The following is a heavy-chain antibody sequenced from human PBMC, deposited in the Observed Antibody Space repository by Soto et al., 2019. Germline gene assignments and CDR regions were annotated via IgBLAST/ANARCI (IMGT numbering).Heavy chain of an antibody. J-gene: IGHJ6*02. CDR3: AKDRLEGLWTRGDGMDV. CDR2: IPYDGSNK. V-gene: IGHV3-30*18. CDR1: GFTFSSYG. D-gene: IGHD3-10*01. Sequence: QVQLVESGGGVVQPGRSLRLSCAASGFTFSSYGMHWVRQAPGKGLEWVAVIPYDGSNKYYADSVKGRFTISRDNSKNTLYLQMNSLRAEDTAVYYCAKDRLEGLWTRGDGMDVWGQGTTVTVSS.